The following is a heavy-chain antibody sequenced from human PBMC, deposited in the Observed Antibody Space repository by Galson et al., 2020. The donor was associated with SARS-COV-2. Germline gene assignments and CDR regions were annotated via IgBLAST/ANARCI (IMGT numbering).Heavy chain of an antibody. CDR3: ARVSYGDSRYYYGMDV. D-gene: IGHD4-17*01. CDR2: IYYSGST. V-gene: IGHV4-31*03. CDR1: GGSISSGGYY. Sequence: SETLSLTCTVSGGSISSGGYYWSWIRQHPGKGLEWIGYIYYSGSTYYNPSLKSRVTISVDTSKNQFSLKLSSVTAADTAVYYCARVSYGDSRYYYGMDVWGQGTTVTVSS. J-gene: IGHJ6*02.